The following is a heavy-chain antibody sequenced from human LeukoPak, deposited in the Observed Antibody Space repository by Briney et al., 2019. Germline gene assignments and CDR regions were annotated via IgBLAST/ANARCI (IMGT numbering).Heavy chain of an antibody. Sequence: PGGSLRLSCAASGFTFDDYTMHWVRQAPGKGLEWVSLISWDGGSTYYADSVKGRFTISRDNSKNSLYLQMNSLRTEDTAMYYCARRYYGSGSYYTDYWGQGTLVTVSS. CDR1: GFTFDDYT. CDR3: ARRYYGSGSYYTDY. CDR2: ISWDGGST. J-gene: IGHJ4*02. V-gene: IGHV3-43*01. D-gene: IGHD3-10*01.